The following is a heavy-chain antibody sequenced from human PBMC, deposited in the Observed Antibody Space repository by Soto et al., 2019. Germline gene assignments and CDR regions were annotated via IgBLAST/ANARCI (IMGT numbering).Heavy chain of an antibody. CDR3: AKDFSGYSNY. CDR1: GFTFSSYG. CDR2: ISYDGSNK. Sequence: GSLRLSCAASGFTFSSYGMHWVRQAPGKGLEWVAVISYDGSNKYYADSVKGRFTISRDNSKNTLYLQMNSLRAEDTAVYYCAKDFSGYSNYWGQGTLVTVSS. D-gene: IGHD3-22*01. J-gene: IGHJ4*02. V-gene: IGHV3-30*18.